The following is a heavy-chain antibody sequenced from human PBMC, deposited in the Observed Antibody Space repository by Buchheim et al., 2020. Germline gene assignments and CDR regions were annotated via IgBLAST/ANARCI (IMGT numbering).Heavy chain of an antibody. CDR2: IRSDGSET. V-gene: IGHV3-74*01. CDR3: ARGYNFGYNYYYGMDV. Sequence: EVRLVESGGGLVRPGDSLRLSCGASGFLFSTYWMYWVRQVPGKGLVWVSRIRSDGSETNYADSVRGRFAVSRDNARSTLFLQMNSLRVEDTGDYFCARGYNFGYNYYYGMDVWGRGT. D-gene: IGHD5-12*01. J-gene: IGHJ6*02. CDR1: GFLFSTYW.